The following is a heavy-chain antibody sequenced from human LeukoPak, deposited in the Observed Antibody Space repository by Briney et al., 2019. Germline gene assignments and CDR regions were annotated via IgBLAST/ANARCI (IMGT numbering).Heavy chain of an antibody. CDR1: GYTFTDYY. J-gene: IGHJ4*02. V-gene: IGHV1-2*02. CDR3: APGSVTYDY. Sequence: GASVTVSCKASGYTFTDYYMHWVRQAPGQGLEWMGRIDPNSGGTDYAQKFQGRITMTTDTSINTAYMDLVRLTSDDTAVYYCAPGSVTYDYWGQGTLVTVSS. CDR2: IDPNSGGT. D-gene: IGHD3-10*01.